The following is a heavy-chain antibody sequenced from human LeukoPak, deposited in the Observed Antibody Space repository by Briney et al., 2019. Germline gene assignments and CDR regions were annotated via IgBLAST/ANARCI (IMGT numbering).Heavy chain of an antibody. D-gene: IGHD1-7*01. CDR3: ARDRVSWNYERVAFDI. V-gene: IGHV3-33*01. CDR1: GFTFSSYG. CDR2: IWYDGSNK. Sequence: PGRSLRLSCAASGFTFSSYGMHWVHQAPGKGLEWVAVIWYDGSNKYYADSVKGRFTISRDNSKNTLYLQMNSLRAEDTAVYYCARDRVSWNYERVAFDIWGQGTMVTVSS. J-gene: IGHJ3*02.